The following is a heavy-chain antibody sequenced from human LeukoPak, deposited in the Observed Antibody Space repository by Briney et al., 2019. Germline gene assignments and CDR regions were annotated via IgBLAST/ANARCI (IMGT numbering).Heavy chain of an antibody. CDR2: ISSSSDYI. V-gene: IGHV3-21*01. CDR1: GFTFSSYR. J-gene: IGHJ5*02. D-gene: IGHD5-12*01. CDR3: ARERGYGGYKWFDP. Sequence: GGSLRLSCAASGFTFSSYRMNWVRQAPGKGLERASCISSSSDYIYYADSAKGRFTISRDNAKNSLYLQMNSLRAEDTAVYYCARERGYGGYKWFDPWGQGTLVTVSS.